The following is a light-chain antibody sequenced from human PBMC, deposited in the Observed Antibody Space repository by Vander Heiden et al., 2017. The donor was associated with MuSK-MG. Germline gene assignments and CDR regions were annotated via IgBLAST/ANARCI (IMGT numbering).Light chain of an antibody. CDR2: GTS. J-gene: IGKJ1*01. V-gene: IGKV3-20*01. CDR3: QQYGSSPPRT. Sequence: ETVLTQSPGTLSLSSGERATLSCRASQSVSSSYLAWYQQKPGQPPRLLIYGTSNRAAGIPDRFSGSGSGTDFTLTISRLEPEDFAMYYCQQYGSSPPRTFGQGTKVEIK. CDR1: QSVSSSY.